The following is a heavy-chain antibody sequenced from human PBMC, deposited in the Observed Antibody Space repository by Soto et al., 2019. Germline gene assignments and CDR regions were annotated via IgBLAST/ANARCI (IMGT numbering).Heavy chain of an antibody. CDR1: GYTFTSYG. CDR3: ARXXFGIDY. Sequence: QVQLVQSGAEVKKPGASVKVSCKASGYTFTSYGISWVRQAPGQGLEWMGWINPYNGNTNYAQKLQGRVTMTTDTXXXTXXXXXXXXXXXXXXXXXXARXXFGIDYWGQGTLVTVSS. V-gene: IGHV1-18*01. J-gene: IGHJ4*02. D-gene: IGHD3-16*01. CDR2: INPYNGNT.